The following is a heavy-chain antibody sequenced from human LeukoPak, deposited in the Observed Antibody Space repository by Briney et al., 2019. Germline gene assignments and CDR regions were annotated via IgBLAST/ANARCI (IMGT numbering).Heavy chain of an antibody. J-gene: IGHJ4*02. V-gene: IGHV3-64D*09. Sequence: PGGSLRLSCSASGFTFSRYPMHWVRQAPGKSLEYVSAISGNGGSTYYADSVKGRFTISRDNSKNTLYLQMSSLRTEDTAIYYCVKAQYDFWSGLDYWGQGTLVTVSS. CDR2: ISGNGGST. CDR3: VKAQYDFWSGLDY. CDR1: GFTFSRYP. D-gene: IGHD3-3*01.